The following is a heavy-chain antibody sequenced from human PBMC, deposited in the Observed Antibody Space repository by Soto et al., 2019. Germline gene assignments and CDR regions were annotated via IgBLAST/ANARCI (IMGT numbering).Heavy chain of an antibody. CDR2: IHHSGST. CDR1: GGSITGYY. J-gene: IGHJ5*01. CDR3: ARGPDRLDS. V-gene: IGHV4-59*01. Sequence: QAQLQESGPGLVKPSETLSLTCTISGGSITGYYWSWIRQPPGKGLEWVGYIHHSGSTTYNPSLKTRVTISADTTKKQFALTLTSVAAADRAVYCCARGPDRLDSWGRGTLVTVSS.